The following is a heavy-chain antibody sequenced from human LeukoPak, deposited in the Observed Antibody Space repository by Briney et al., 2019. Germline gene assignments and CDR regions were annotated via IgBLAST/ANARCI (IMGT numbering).Heavy chain of an antibody. J-gene: IGHJ3*02. Sequence: GWSLRLSCAASGFTVSSKYMSWVRPAPGEGLEWVSVIYSGGSTYYVDSVKGRFTISRDNSKNTLYLQMNSLRVEDTAVYYCAKLGGDHRGPFDIWGQGTMVTVSS. D-gene: IGHD4-23*01. CDR1: GFTVSSKY. CDR2: IYSGGST. CDR3: AKLGGDHRGPFDI. V-gene: IGHV3-53*01.